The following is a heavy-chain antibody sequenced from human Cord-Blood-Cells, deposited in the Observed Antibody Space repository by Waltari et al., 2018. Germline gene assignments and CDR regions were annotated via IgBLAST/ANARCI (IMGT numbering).Heavy chain of an antibody. CDR2: IYGGGST. CDR3: ARSREGPVPQWLVPWFDP. D-gene: IGHD6-19*01. CDR1: GFTVSSNY. V-gene: IGHV3-53*01. Sequence: EVQLVESGGGLIQPGGSLRLSCAASGFTVSSNYMSWVRQAPGKGLEWVSVIYGGGSTYYADSGNGRFTIARDNSKNTLDLQRNSLRAEDTAVYYCARSREGPVPQWLVPWFDPWGQGTLVTVSS. J-gene: IGHJ5*02.